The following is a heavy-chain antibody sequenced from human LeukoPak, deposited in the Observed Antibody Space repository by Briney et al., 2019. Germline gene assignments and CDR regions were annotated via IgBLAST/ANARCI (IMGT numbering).Heavy chain of an antibody. CDR2: IRYDGSNK. CDR1: GFTFSSYG. Sequence: GGSLRLSCAASGFTFSSYGMHWVRQAPGKGLEWVAFIRYDGSNKYYADSVKGRFTISRDNSKNTLYLQMNSLRAEDTAVYYCAKVEGYDYVLVSYRPNYFDYWGQGTLVTVSS. CDR3: AKVEGYDYVLVSYRPNYFDY. D-gene: IGHD3-16*02. J-gene: IGHJ4*02. V-gene: IGHV3-30*02.